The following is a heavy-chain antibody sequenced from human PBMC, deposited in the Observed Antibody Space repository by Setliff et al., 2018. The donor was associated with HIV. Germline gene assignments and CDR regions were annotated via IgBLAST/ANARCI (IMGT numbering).Heavy chain of an antibody. CDR1: GFTFNEYA. J-gene: IGHJ6*02. Sequence: GSLRLPCTTSGFTFNEYAMTWVRQAPDKGLEWIGFIRSKPHGGSPEYAASVKGRFAISRDDSENIAYLQMNNLKIDDSGIYYCTRGPDYYDTNAFYSAYDYYYGLDVWGQGTTVTVSS. D-gene: IGHD3-22*01. V-gene: IGHV3-49*04. CDR3: TRGPDYYDTNAFYSAYDYYYGLDV. CDR2: IRSKPHGGSP.